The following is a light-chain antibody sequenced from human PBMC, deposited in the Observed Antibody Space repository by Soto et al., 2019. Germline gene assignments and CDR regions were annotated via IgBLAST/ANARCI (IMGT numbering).Light chain of an antibody. CDR2: KAS. Sequence: DIQMTQSPSTLSASVGDRVTITCRASQSIDSCLAWYQHKSGKAPNLLIYKASSLESGVPSRFSGSGSGTEFTLTISGLQPDDFATYYCQQYYTEPWTFGQGTKVEIK. V-gene: IGKV1-5*03. J-gene: IGKJ1*01. CDR1: QSIDSC. CDR3: QQYYTEPWT.